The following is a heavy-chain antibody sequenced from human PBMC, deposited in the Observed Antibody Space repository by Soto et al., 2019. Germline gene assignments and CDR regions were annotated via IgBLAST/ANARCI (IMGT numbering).Heavy chain of an antibody. V-gene: IGHV4-59*01. CDR3: ARDGVIAARYYGMDV. CDR1: GGSISSYY. CDR2: IYYSGST. Sequence: LSLTCTVSGGSISSYYWSWIRQPPGKGLEWIGYIYYSGSTNYNPSLKSRVTISVDTSKNQFSLKLSSVTAADTAVYYCARDGVIAARYYGMDVWGQGTTVTVSS. D-gene: IGHD6-6*01. J-gene: IGHJ6*02.